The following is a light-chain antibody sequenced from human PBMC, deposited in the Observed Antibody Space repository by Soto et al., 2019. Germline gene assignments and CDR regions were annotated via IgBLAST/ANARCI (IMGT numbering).Light chain of an antibody. J-gene: IGKJ1*01. CDR3: QQSYSTPWT. CDR1: QKINND. V-gene: IGKV1-39*01. CDR2: AAS. Sequence: SQMTQSPPSLSASVGDRVIITFRASQKINNDLNWYQQEPGKAPQLLIYAASTLQGGVPSRFSGSVSGTHFTLTISSLQPGDFATYFCQQSYSTPWTFGQGTKVDIK.